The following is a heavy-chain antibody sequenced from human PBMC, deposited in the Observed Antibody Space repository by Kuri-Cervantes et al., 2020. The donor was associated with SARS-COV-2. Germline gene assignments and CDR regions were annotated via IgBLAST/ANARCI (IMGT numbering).Heavy chain of an antibody. J-gene: IGHJ4*02. CDR2: IYHSGST. Sequence: GSLRLSCTVSGYSISSCYYWGWIRQPPGKGLGWIGSIYHSGSTYYNPSLKSRVTISVDTSKNQFSLKLSSVTAADTAVYYCALRIVATIGFDYWGRGTLVTVSS. CDR3: ALRIVATIGFDY. V-gene: IGHV4-38-2*02. CDR1: GYSISSCYY. D-gene: IGHD5-12*01.